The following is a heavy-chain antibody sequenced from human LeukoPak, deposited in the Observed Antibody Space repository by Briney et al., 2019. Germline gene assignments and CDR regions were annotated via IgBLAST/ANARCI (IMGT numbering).Heavy chain of an antibody. V-gene: IGHV1-18*01. Sequence: EASVKVSCKASGYTFTSYGISWVRQAPGQGLEWMGWISAYNGNTNYAQKLQGRVTMTTDTSTSTAYMELRSLRSDDTAVYYCARDRDDILTGYPHFDYWGQGTLVTVSS. CDR1: GYTFTSYG. J-gene: IGHJ4*02. CDR3: ARDRDDILTGYPHFDY. CDR2: ISAYNGNT. D-gene: IGHD3-9*01.